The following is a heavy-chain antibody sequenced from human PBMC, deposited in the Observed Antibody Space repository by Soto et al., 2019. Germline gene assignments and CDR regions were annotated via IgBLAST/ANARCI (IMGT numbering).Heavy chain of an antibody. J-gene: IGHJ4*02. CDR3: ARQIYDSDTGPNFQYYFDS. V-gene: IGHV5-10-1*01. CDR1: GYSFAGYW. Sequence: GESLKISCKGSGYSFAGYWITWVRQKPGKGLEWMGRIDPSDSQTYFSPSFRGHVTISVTKSITTVFLQWSSLRASDTAMYYCARQIYDSDTGPNFQYYFDSWGQGTPVTVSS. CDR2: IDPSDSQT. D-gene: IGHD3-22*01.